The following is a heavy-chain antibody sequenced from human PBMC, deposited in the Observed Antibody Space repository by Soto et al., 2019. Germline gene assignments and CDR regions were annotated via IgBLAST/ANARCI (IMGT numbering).Heavy chain of an antibody. V-gene: IGHV1-3*01. CDR2: INAGKGNT. J-gene: IGHJ4*02. CDR1: GYIFTSYA. D-gene: IGHD2-2*02. Sequence: QVQLVQSGAEVKKPGASVKVSCKASGYIFTSYAIHWVRQAPGQRLEWMGWINAGKGNTKYSQKFQGRVTITRDTSASVAYMELSSLASQDTAVYYCARSEVIPDGCDYWGQGTLVTVSS. CDR3: ARSEVIPDGCDY.